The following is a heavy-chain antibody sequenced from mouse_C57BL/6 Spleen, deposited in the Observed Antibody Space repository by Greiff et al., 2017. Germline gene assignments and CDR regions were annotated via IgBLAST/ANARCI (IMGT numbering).Heavy chain of an antibody. D-gene: IGHD2-4*01. CDR2: ISSGSSTI. CDR3: ARWDYGFDY. Sequence: EVKLMESGGGLVKPGGSLTLSCAASGFTFSDYGMHWVRQAPEKGLEWVAYISSGSSTIYYADTVKGRFTISRDNAKNTLFLQMTSLRSEDTAMYYCARWDYGFDYWGQGTTLTVSS. J-gene: IGHJ2*01. V-gene: IGHV5-17*01. CDR1: GFTFSDYG.